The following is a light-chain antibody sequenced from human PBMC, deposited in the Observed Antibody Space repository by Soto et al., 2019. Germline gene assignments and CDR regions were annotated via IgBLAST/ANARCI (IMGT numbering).Light chain of an antibody. V-gene: IGKV1-5*03. CDR3: QQYDSYST. CDR2: KAS. CDR1: QSISSW. J-gene: IGKJ4*01. Sequence: DIQMTQFPSTLSASVGDRVTITCRASQSISSWLAWYQQKPGKAPNLLIYKASSLASGVPSRFSGSGFGTEFTLTISCLQPDDIATYYCQQYDSYSTFGGGTKVEIK.